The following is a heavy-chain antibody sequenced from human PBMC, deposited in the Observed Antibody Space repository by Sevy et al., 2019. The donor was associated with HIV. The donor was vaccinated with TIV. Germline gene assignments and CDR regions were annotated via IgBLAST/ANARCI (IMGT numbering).Heavy chain of an antibody. CDR1: GYTFTGYY. CDR2: INPNSGGT. J-gene: IGHJ6*02. V-gene: IGHV1-2*02. Sequence: ASVKVSCKASGYTFTGYYMHWVRQATGQGLEWMGWINPNSGGTNYAQKFQGRITMTRETSISTAYMELSRLRSDDTAVYYCARSGSLYYYYYGMDVWGQGTTVTVSS. CDR3: ARSGSLYYYYYGMDV.